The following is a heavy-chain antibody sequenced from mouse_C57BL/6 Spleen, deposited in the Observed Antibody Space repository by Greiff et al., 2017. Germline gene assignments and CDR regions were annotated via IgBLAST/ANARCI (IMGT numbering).Heavy chain of an antibody. V-gene: IGHV1-82*01. J-gene: IGHJ2*01. CDR3: ARGDYDVGYFDY. CDR1: GYASSSSW. D-gene: IGHD2-4*01. CDR2: IYLGDGDT. Sequence: VQLQQPGPELVKPGAPVKISCKAPGYASSSSWMNWVKRRPGKGLEWIGRIYLGDGDTNYNGKSKGKATLNADKPSSTAYMQLSSLTSEDSAVYFCARGDYDVGYFDYWGQGTTLTVSS.